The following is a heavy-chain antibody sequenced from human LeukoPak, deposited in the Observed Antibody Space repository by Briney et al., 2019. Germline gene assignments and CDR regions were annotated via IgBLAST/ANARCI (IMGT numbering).Heavy chain of an antibody. CDR2: IDPKSGAT. J-gene: IGHJ5*02. V-gene: IGHV1-2*02. Sequence: GASVKAFCRTSAYTCTSYYRHWVRRAPGQGLEWMGWIDPKSGATKYAQKFQGRVTMTRDTSIGTVYMELSRLRSDDTAVYYCGKFYYSGTGSDDRFHLWGQGTLVTVSS. CDR1: AYTCTSYY. CDR3: GKFYYSGTGSDDRFHL. D-gene: IGHD3-10*01.